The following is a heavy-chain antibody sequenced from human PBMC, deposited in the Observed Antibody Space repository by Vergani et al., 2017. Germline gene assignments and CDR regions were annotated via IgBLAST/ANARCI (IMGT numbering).Heavy chain of an antibody. J-gene: IGHJ1*01. D-gene: IGHD3-22*01. CDR2: IRYDGTKR. V-gene: IGHV3-30*02. CDR1: GFTFRIYG. CDR3: TKAGQYDSDNFHDS. Sequence: QVQLVESGGGVVQPGGSLRLSCIASGFTFRIYGMHWVRQAPGKGLEWVAFIRYDGTKRFYGDSVKGRFTISRDSSQTTVFLQMNSLRADDSAVYYCTKAGQYDSDNFHDSWGQGALVTVAS.